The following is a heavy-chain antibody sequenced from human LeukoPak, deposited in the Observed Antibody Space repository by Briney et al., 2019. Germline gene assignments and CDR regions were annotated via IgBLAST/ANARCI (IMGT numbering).Heavy chain of an antibody. J-gene: IGHJ4*02. D-gene: IGHD1-26*01. CDR3: ARDTIVAATKVGSFGY. V-gene: IGHV3-53*01. CDR1: GVIIISSY. Sequence: GGSLRLSCAASGVIIISSYMGWARQAAGKGLEGVSLIYSGGTTYYADSVKGRFTISRDNSKNTLFLQMNSLRVEDTAVYYCARDTIVAATKVGSFGYWGQGTLVTVSS. CDR2: IYSGGTT.